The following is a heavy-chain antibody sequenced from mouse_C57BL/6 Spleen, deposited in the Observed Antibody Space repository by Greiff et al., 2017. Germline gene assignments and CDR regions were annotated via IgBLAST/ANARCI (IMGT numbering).Heavy chain of an antibody. CDR2: IYPGDGDT. Sequence: VQLQQSGPELVKPGASVKISCKASGYAFSSSWMNWVKQRPGKGLEWIGRIYPGDGDTNYNGKFKGKATLTADKSSSTAYMQLSSLTSEASAVYFCARHRYDAMDYWGQGTSVTVSS. V-gene: IGHV1-82*01. CDR3: ARHRYDAMDY. CDR1: GYAFSSSW. J-gene: IGHJ4*01.